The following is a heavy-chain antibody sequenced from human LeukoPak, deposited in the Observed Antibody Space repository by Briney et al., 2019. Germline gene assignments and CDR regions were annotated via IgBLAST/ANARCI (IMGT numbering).Heavy chain of an antibody. CDR3: ARDQRTAGDFDY. CDR2: ISSSGKTI. CDR1: GFTFSDFE. Sequence: PGGSPRRSCAASGFTFSDFEMNWVRQAPGKGLEWVSYISSSGKTIYYADSVKGRFTISRDNAKNSLYLQMNSLRAEDTAVYYCARDQRTAGDFDYWGQGTLVTVSS. D-gene: IGHD6-19*01. J-gene: IGHJ4*02. V-gene: IGHV3-48*03.